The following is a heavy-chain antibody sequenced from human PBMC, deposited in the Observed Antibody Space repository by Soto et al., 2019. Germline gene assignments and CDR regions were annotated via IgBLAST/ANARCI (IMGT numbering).Heavy chain of an antibody. CDR2: INSDGSST. V-gene: IGHV3-74*01. CDR3: ARSGPTWGFDP. CDR1: GFTFSSYW. D-gene: IGHD5-12*01. J-gene: IGHJ5*02. Sequence: GGSLRLSCAASGFTFSSYWMHWVRQAPGKGLVWVSRINSDGSSTSYADSVKGRFTISRDNAKNTLYLQMNSLRAEDTAVYYCARSGPTWGFDPWGQGTLVTVSS.